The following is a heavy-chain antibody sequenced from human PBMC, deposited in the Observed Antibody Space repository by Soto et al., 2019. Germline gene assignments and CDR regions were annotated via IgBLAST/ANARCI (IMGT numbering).Heavy chain of an antibody. J-gene: IGHJ6*02. Sequence: GGSLRLSCAASGFTFSSHGTSWVRQAPGKGLEWVSAISGSGGDTYYADSVKGRFTIPRDNSRNTLNLQMNSLGAEDTAVYYCAKVRGAGGSKAYYYYGMDVLGQGTTVTVSS. CDR2: ISGSGGDT. V-gene: IGHV3-23*01. D-gene: IGHD3-10*01. CDR1: GFTFSSHG. CDR3: AKVRGAGGSKAYYYYGMDV.